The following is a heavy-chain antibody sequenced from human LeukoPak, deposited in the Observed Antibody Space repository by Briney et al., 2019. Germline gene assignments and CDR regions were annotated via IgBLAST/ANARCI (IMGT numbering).Heavy chain of an antibody. CDR2: IYYSGST. J-gene: IGHJ4*02. CDR3: ARHGAPYDCSGGGNFDY. CDR1: GGSISSYY. D-gene: IGHD3-22*01. V-gene: IGHV4-59*08. Sequence: SETLSLTCTVSGGSISSYYWSWIRQPPGKGLEWIGYIYYSGSTNYNPSLKNRVTISVDMSKNHLSLRLSSVTAADTAVYYCARHGAPYDCSGGGNFDYWGQGTLVTVSS.